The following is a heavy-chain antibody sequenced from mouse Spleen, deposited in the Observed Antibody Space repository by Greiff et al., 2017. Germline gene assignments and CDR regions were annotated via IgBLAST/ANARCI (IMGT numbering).Heavy chain of an antibody. CDR3: ARGDYDNYFDY. CDR2: INYDGSST. D-gene: IGHD2-4*01. Sequence: EVHLVESEGGLVQPGSSMKLSCTASGFTFSDYYMAWVRQVPEKGLEWVANINYDGSSTYYLDSLKSRFIISRDNAKNILYLQMRSLKSEDTATYYCARGDYDNYFDYWGQGTTLTVSS. V-gene: IGHV5-16*01. CDR1: GFTFSDYY. J-gene: IGHJ2*01.